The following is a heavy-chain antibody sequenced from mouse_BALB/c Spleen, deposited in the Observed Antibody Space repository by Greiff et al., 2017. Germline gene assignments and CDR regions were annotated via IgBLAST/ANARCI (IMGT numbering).Heavy chain of an antibody. CDR2: IWAGGST. Sequence: VKLQESGPGLVAPSQSLSITCTVSGFSLTSYGVHWVRQPPGKGLEWLGVIWAGGSTNYNSALMSRLSISKDNSKSQVFLKMNSLQTDDTAMYYCARADDGYYHVSWFAYWGQGTLVTVSA. D-gene: IGHD2-3*01. CDR3: ARADDGYYHVSWFAY. CDR1: GFSLTSYG. J-gene: IGHJ3*01. V-gene: IGHV2-9*02.